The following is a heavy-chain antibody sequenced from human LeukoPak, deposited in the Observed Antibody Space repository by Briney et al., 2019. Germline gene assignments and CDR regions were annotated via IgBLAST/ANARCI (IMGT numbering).Heavy chain of an antibody. D-gene: IGHD1-26*01. CDR3: ARVLVGATGPFDY. Sequence: GGSLRLSCAASGFTFSSYGMHWVRQAPGKGLEWVAFIRYDGSNKYYADSVKGRFTISRDNAKNSLYLQMNSLRAEDTAVYYCARVLVGATGPFDYWGQGTLVTVSS. CDR1: GFTFSSYG. CDR2: IRYDGSNK. V-gene: IGHV3-30*02. J-gene: IGHJ4*02.